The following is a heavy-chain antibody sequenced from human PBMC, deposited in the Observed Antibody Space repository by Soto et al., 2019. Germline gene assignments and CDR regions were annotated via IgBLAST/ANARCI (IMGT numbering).Heavy chain of an antibody. Sequence: SETLSLTCSVSGGSINSSSYFWGWVRQPPGKGLEWIGSIYYSGSTYYNPSLRSRVTISVDTSKNQFSLKLSSVTAADTAVYYCARYSNYVRYFDYWGQGIQVTVSS. CDR2: IYYSGST. CDR1: GGSINSSSYF. D-gene: IGHD4-4*01. V-gene: IGHV4-39*01. CDR3: ARYSNYVRYFDY. J-gene: IGHJ4*02.